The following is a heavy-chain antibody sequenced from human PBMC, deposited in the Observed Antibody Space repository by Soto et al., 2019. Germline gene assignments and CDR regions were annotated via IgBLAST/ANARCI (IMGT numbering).Heavy chain of an antibody. V-gene: IGHV4-4*02. CDR2: IYHSGRT. J-gene: IGHJ4*02. CDR3: ARAGALPGLCYCDF. Sequence: QVQLQESGPRLVRPSETLSLTCAVSGGSISSTHSWSWVRQPPGKGLEWIAEIYHSGRTKYNPALESRDTISVDKSKNQFSLKLDSVTAADAAVYFWARAGALPGLCYCDFWGQGTLVTVSS. D-gene: IGHD2-21*01. CDR1: GGSISSTHS.